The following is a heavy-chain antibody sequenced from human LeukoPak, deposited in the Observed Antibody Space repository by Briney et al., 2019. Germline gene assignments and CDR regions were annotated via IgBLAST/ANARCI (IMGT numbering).Heavy chain of an antibody. CDR1: GFTFSTYW. V-gene: IGHV3-7*01. D-gene: IGHD7-27*01. J-gene: IGHJ4*02. CDR2: IKQDGSEK. CDR3: ARDLNWETY. Sequence: GGSLRLSCVGSGFTFSTYWMSWVRQAPGKGLEWVANIKQDGSEKYYVDSVKGRFTISRDNAKNSLYLQMNSLRVEDTAVYYCARDLNWETYWGQGTLVSVSS.